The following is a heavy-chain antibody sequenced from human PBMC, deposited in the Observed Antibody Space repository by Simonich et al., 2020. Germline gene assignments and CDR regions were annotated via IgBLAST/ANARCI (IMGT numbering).Heavy chain of an antibody. CDR3: ARGALTGDYYYMDV. CDR1: GYTFTGYY. CDR2: IKPNRVGT. Sequence: QVQLVQSGAEVKKPGASVKDYCKASGYTFTGYYMHWVRQAPGQGLERSGGIKPNRVGTNYAQKFQGRVTMTRDTSISTAYMELSRLRSDDTAVYYCARGALTGDYYYMDVWGKGTTVTVSS. V-gene: IGHV1-2*02. J-gene: IGHJ6*03. D-gene: IGHD7-27*01.